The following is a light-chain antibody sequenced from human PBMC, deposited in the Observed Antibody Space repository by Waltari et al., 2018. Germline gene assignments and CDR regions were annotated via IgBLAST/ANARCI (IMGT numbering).Light chain of an antibody. CDR1: QSVNNN. Sequence: EIVMTQSPVTLSVSPGESATLSCRASQSVNNNLAWYQQKPGQDPRLLMYGASTRATDIPARCSGSGSGTEFTLTITSLQSEDFAVYYCQQYNNWPPLTFGQGTNLEIK. V-gene: IGKV3-15*01. CDR3: QQYNNWPPLT. CDR2: GAS. J-gene: IGKJ2*01.